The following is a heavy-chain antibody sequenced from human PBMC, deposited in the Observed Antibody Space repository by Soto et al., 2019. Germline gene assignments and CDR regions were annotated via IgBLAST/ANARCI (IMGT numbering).Heavy chain of an antibody. J-gene: IGHJ4*02. V-gene: IGHV3-23*01. CDR2: INRMDGST. CDR1: GFTFSSFA. Sequence: EVQLLESGGGSIQPGGSLRLSCVASGFTFSSFAMSWVRQAPGKGLEWVSSINRMDGSTYYADSVKGRLTISRDNPKNTLYLQMDSLMAEDTAVYYCAKNYYFENWGQGTLVIVSS. CDR3: AKNYYFEN.